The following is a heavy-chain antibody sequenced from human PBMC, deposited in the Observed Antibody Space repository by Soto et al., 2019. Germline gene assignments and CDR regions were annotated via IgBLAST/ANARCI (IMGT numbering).Heavy chain of an antibody. CDR1: GYSFINYW. CDR3: AKGFGNYWAFDY. Sequence: GESLKISCKASGYSFINYWIGWVRQMPGKGLEWMGIMYPGDSDVRYSPSFQGQVTISADKSITSVYLQWSSLTASDTAVYYCAKGFGNYWAFDYWGQGTLVTVSS. D-gene: IGHD1-26*01. CDR2: MYPGDSDV. J-gene: IGHJ4*02. V-gene: IGHV5-51*01.